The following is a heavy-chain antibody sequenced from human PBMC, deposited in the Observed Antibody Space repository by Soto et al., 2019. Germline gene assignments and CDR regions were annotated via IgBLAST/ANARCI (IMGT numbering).Heavy chain of an antibody. D-gene: IGHD6-19*01. CDR2: VNQDGSGR. Sequence: EVQLVESGGDLVQPGGSLRLSCAASGFTFSSNWMSWVRQAAGQGLEWVANVNQDGSGRYYVDSVKGRFTISRDNAKNSLYLQMNSLRAEDTAVYYCARDTGSNSGWGYWGQRTLVIVSS. CDR3: ARDTGSNSGWGY. CDR1: GFTFSSNW. V-gene: IGHV3-7*04. J-gene: IGHJ4*02.